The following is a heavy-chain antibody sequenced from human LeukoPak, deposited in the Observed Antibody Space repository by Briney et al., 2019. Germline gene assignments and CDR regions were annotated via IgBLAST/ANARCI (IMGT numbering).Heavy chain of an antibody. CDR3: ARVAQDPLAHCTNGVCFSSWGYLIDP. Sequence: PSETLSLTCAVYGGSFSAYYWSCIRQSPGKGLEWIGEINHSGSTNYNPSLKSRVTISVDTSKNQFSLKLSSVTAADTAVYYCARVAQDPLAHCTNGVCFSSWGYLIDPWGQGTLVTVSS. CDR1: GGSFSAYY. CDR2: INHSGST. J-gene: IGHJ5*02. V-gene: IGHV4-34*01. D-gene: IGHD2-8*01.